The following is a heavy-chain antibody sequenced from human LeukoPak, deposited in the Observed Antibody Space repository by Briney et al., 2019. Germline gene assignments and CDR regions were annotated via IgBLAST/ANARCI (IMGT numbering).Heavy chain of an antibody. V-gene: IGHV3-23*01. D-gene: IGHD6-19*01. CDR1: GFTFSSYA. J-gene: IGHJ4*02. CDR2: ISGSGGST. Sequence: GGSLRLSCAASGFTFSSYAMSWVRQAPGKGLEWVSAISGSGGSTYCADSVKGRFTISRDNSKNTLYLQMNSLRAEDTAVYYCAKYFLGGGWYYFDYWGQGTLVTVSS. CDR3: AKYFLGGGWYYFDY.